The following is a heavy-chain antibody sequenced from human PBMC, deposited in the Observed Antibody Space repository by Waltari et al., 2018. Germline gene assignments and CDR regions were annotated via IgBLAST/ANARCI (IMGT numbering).Heavy chain of an antibody. CDR2: INAGNGDT. Sequence: QVQLVQSGAEVKKPGASVRVSCKASGYTLTSYEMHWVRQAPGQRLEWMGWINAGNGDTKYSQKFQGRVTLSRDTSASTAYMDLSSLRSEDTAIYYCARQSFYYDSSGSPPPDYWRQGTLVTVSS. J-gene: IGHJ4*02. V-gene: IGHV1-3*01. D-gene: IGHD3-22*01. CDR3: ARQSFYYDSSGSPPPDY. CDR1: GYTLTSYE.